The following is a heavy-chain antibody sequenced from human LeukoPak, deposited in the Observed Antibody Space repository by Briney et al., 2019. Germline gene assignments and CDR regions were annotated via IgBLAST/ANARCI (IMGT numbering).Heavy chain of an antibody. V-gene: IGHV3-21*04. CDR3: AQDGASIRFDN. CDR1: GFTFSSYS. D-gene: IGHD5-24*01. CDR2: ISSSTSYI. J-gene: IGHJ4*02. Sequence: GGSLRLSCVASGFTFSSYSMNWVRQAPGKGLEWVSSISSSTSYIYYADSVKGRFTISRDNARKSLYLQMNSLRAEDTAVYYCAQDGASIRFDNWGQGTLVTVSS.